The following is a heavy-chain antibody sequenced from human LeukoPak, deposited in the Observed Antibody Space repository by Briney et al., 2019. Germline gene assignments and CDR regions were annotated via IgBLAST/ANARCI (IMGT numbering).Heavy chain of an antibody. CDR3: ARDLLNPYCSGGSCIGWFDP. J-gene: IGHJ5*02. CDR2: ISAYDGNT. V-gene: IGHV1-18*01. Sequence: GASVKVSCKASGYTFTSYGISWVRQAPGQGLEWMGWISAYDGNTNYAQKLQGRVTMTTDTSTSTAYMELRSLRSDDTAVYYCARDLLNPYCSGGSCIGWFDPWGQGTLVTVSS. D-gene: IGHD2-15*01. CDR1: GYTFTSYG.